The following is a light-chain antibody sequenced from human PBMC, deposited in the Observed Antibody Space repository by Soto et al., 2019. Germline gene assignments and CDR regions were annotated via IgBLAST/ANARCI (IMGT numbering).Light chain of an antibody. Sequence: DIQMTQSPSTLSASVGDTFTITCRASQSISRWLAWYQQKPGKAPKILISDASILENGVPSRFSGTGSGTEFTLTISNLQPDDFATYFCQQYNSFSLITFGQGTRLEVK. J-gene: IGKJ5*01. CDR3: QQYNSFSLIT. CDR1: QSISRW. V-gene: IGKV1-5*01. CDR2: DAS.